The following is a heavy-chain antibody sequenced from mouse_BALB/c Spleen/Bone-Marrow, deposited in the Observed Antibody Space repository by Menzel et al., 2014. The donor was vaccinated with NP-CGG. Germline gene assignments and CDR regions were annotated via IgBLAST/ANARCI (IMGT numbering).Heavy chain of an antibody. CDR1: GFSLTSYG. Sequence: VKLVESGPGLVAPSQSLSITCTVSGFSLTSYGVHWVRQPPGKGLEWLGVIWAGGSTNYNSALMSRLNISKDNSKSQVFLKMNSLQTDDTAMYFCARDRGFGYDRTMDYWGQGTSVTVSS. CDR2: IWAGGST. J-gene: IGHJ4*01. D-gene: IGHD2-2*01. V-gene: IGHV2-9*02. CDR3: ARDRGFGYDRTMDY.